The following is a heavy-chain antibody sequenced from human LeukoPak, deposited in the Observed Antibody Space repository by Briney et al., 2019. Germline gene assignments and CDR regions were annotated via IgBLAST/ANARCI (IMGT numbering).Heavy chain of an antibody. V-gene: IGHV4-39*01. CDR3: ARHGYYDSSGYYPAGYFDY. CDR2: IYYSGST. CDR1: GGSISSSSYY. J-gene: IGHJ4*02. Sequence: PSETLSLTCTVSGGSISSSSYYWGWIRQPPGKGLEWIGRIYYSGSTYYNPSLKSRVTISVDTSKNQFSLKLSSVTAADTAVYYCARHGYYDSSGYYPAGYFDYWGQGTLVTVSS. D-gene: IGHD3-22*01.